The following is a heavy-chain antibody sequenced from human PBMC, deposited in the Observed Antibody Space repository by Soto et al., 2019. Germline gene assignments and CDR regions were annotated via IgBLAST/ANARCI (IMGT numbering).Heavy chain of an antibody. D-gene: IGHD4-17*01. V-gene: IGHV4-30-2*01. CDR2: IFHSGSP. CDR1: GGSISSGNDS. Sequence: QRRLQESGSGLVKPSQTLSLTCAVSGGSISSGNDSWSWIRQPPGKGLEWIGYIFHSGSPYYNPSLKSRVTISVDRSKNQFSLRLSSVTAADTAVYYCARDLHDYGDWYFDLWGRGTLVTVSS. CDR3: ARDLHDYGDWYFDL. J-gene: IGHJ2*01.